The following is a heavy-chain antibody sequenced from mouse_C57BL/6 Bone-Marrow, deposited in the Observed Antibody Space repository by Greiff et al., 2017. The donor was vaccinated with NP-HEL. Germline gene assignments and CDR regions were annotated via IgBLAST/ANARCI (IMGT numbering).Heavy chain of an antibody. CDR2: ILPGSGST. Sequence: QVQLQQSGAELMKSGASVKLSCKATGYTFTGYWIEWVKQRPGHGLEWIGEILPGSGSTNYNEKFKGKATFTADTSSNTAYMQLSSLTTEDSAIYYCARSGDYGSSFPYAMDYWGQGTSVTVSS. D-gene: IGHD1-1*01. CDR1: GYTFTGYW. CDR3: ARSGDYGSSFPYAMDY. V-gene: IGHV1-9*01. J-gene: IGHJ4*01.